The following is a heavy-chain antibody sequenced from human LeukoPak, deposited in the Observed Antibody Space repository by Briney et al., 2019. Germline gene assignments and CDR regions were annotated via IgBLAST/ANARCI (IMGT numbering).Heavy chain of an antibody. CDR1: GGSISSYY. Sequence: SETLSLTCTVSGGSISSYYWSWIRQPPGKGLEWIGYIYYSGSTNYNPSLKSRVTISVDTSKNQFSLKLSSVTAADTAVYYCARLEGIGELEYWGQGTLVTVST. J-gene: IGHJ4*02. CDR3: ARLEGIGELEY. D-gene: IGHD3-16*01. CDR2: IYYSGST. V-gene: IGHV4-59*08.